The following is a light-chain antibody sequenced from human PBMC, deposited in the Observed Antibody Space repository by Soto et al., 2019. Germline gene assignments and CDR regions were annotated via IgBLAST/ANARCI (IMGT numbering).Light chain of an antibody. Sequence: QSALTQPPSASGSLGQSVTISCTGTSSDVGVHNFVSWYQQSPGKAPKLLIYEVTKRPAGVPDRFSGSKSGNTASLTVSGLQAEDEADYYCCSYAGTYTLVFGGGTKLTVL. CDR2: EVT. J-gene: IGLJ3*02. V-gene: IGLV2-8*01. CDR1: SSDVGVHNF. CDR3: CSYAGTYTLV.